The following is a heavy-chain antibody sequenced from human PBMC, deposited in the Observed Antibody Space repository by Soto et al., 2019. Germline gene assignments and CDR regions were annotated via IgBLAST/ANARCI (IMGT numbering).Heavy chain of an antibody. D-gene: IGHD6-13*01. J-gene: IGHJ4*02. Sequence: QVQLQQWGAGLLKPSETLSLTCAVYGGSFSGYYWSWIRQPPGKGLEWIGEINHSGSTNYNPSLKSRVTXXVXTXKNQFSLKLSSVTAADTAVYYCARGEAAGTEYYFDYWGQGTLVTVSS. CDR2: INHSGST. V-gene: IGHV4-34*01. CDR3: ARGEAAGTEYYFDY. CDR1: GGSFSGYY.